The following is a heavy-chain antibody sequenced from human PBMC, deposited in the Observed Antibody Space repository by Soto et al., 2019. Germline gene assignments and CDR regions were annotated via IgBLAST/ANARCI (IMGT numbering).Heavy chain of an antibody. J-gene: IGHJ4*02. Sequence: VAVIWYDGSNKYYADSVKGRFTISRDNSKNTLYLQMNSLRAEDTAVYYCARDSSDIDYWGQGTLVTVSS. V-gene: IGHV3-33*01. CDR3: ARDSSDIDY. CDR2: IWYDGSNK. D-gene: IGHD2-15*01.